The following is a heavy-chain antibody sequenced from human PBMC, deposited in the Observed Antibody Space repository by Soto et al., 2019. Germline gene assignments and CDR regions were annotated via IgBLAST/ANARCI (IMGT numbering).Heavy chain of an antibody. CDR3: ARISSSGYYYYGMDV. D-gene: IGHD6-6*01. CDR1: GGSFSGYY. V-gene: IGHV4-34*01. Sequence: SETLSLTCAVYGGSFSGYYWSWIRQPPGKGLEWIGEINHSGSTNYNPSLKSRVTISVDTSKNQFSLKLSSVTAADTAVYYCARISSSGYYYYGMDVWGQGTTVTVSS. CDR2: INHSGST. J-gene: IGHJ6*02.